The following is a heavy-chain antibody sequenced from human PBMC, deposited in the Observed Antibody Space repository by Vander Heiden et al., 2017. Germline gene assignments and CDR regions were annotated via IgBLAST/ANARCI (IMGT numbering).Heavy chain of an antibody. J-gene: IGHJ4*02. V-gene: IGHV1-8*01. Sequence: QVQLVQSGAEVKKPGASVKVSCKASGYTFTSYDINWVRQATGQGLEWMGWKNPNSGNTGYAQKFQGRVTMTRNTSISTAYMELSSLRSEDTAVYYCARDLNPNTGSRGAFDFWGQGTLVTVSS. CDR2: KNPNSGNT. CDR1: GYTFTSYD. D-gene: IGHD1-26*01. CDR3: ARDLNPNTGSRGAFDF.